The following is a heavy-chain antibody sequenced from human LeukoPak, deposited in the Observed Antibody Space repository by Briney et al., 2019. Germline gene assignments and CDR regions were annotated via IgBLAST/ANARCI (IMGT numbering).Heavy chain of an antibody. V-gene: IGHV4-39*01. Sequence: SETLSLTCTVSGGSISSSSYYWGWIRQPPGKGLEWIGSIYYSGSTYYNPSLKSRVTISVDTSKNQFSLKLSSVTAADTAVYYCARHTDGSLRYYYYMDVWGKGTTVTVSS. J-gene: IGHJ6*03. CDR1: GGSISSSSYY. CDR3: ARHTDGSLRYYYYMDV. CDR2: IYYSGST.